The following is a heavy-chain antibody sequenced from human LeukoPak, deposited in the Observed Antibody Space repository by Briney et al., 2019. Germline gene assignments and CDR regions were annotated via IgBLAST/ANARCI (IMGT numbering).Heavy chain of an antibody. V-gene: IGHV4-59*01. CDR3: ARARGYSYGFDY. D-gene: IGHD5-18*01. J-gene: IGHJ4*02. CDR1: GGSISNYY. CDR2: IDYSRTT. Sequence: SETLSLTCAVSGGSISNYYWGWIRQPPGKGLEWIGYIDYSRTTYYNPSLNSRATISVDTSKNQFSLKLNSLTAADTAVYYCARARGYSYGFDYWGQGTLVTVSS.